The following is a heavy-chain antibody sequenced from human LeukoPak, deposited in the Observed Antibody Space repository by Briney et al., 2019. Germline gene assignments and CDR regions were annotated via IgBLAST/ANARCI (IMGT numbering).Heavy chain of an antibody. D-gene: IGHD5-24*01. Sequence: GGSLRLSCAASGFTFSSYAMHWVRQAPGKGLEWVAVISYDGSNKYYADSVKGRSTIPRDNSKNTLYLQMHSLRAEDTAIYYCVNRDGGWLQSSGMDVWGQGTAVTVSS. CDR1: GFTFSSYA. CDR3: VNRDGGWLQSSGMDV. V-gene: IGHV3-30-3*01. J-gene: IGHJ6*02. CDR2: ISYDGSNK.